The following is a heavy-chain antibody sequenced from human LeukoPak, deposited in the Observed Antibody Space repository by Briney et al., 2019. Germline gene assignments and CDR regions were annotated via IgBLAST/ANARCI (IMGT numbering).Heavy chain of an antibody. V-gene: IGHV4-59*01. J-gene: IGHJ4*02. CDR2: IYYSGST. CDR1: SGSINFYY. Sequence: PSETLSLTCTVSSGSINFYYWSWFRQPPGKGLEWIGYIYYSGSTNYNPSLKSRVTISVDTSKNQFSLKVRSVTAEDRAVYYCARVESGYSYSPIDYWGQGTLVTVSS. D-gene: IGHD5-18*01. CDR3: ARVESGYSYSPIDY.